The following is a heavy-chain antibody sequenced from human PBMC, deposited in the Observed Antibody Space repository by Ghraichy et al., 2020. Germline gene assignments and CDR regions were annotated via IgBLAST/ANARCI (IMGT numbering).Heavy chain of an antibody. CDR3: LIGANYAMDG. Sequence: LSLTCAASGFTVSGNAFDWVRQAPGKGLEWVAFLHAGGSTQSYADSVKGRFTISRDTSKNTVYLQMNSLRAEDTAVYYCLIGANYAMDGWGQGITVAVSS. D-gene: IGHD1-26*01. CDR1: GFTVSGNA. V-gene: IGHV3-30*02. CDR2: LHAGGSTQ. J-gene: IGHJ6*02.